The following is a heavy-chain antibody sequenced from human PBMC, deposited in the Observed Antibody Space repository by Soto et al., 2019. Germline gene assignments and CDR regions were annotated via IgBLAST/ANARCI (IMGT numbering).Heavy chain of an antibody. CDR2: IYWDEDK. Sequence: QITLKESGPTLVKPTQTLTLTCTFSGFSLSTRGVAVGWFRQPPGKALEWLALIYWDEDKWYSPSLKSRPTISVDTSKNQVVLTMPTMDPVDTATYYCAHRPRGYAYDFDCWGQGTLVTVSS. CDR1: GFSLSTRGVA. D-gene: IGHD5-12*01. J-gene: IGHJ4*02. CDR3: AHRPRGYAYDFDC. V-gene: IGHV2-5*02.